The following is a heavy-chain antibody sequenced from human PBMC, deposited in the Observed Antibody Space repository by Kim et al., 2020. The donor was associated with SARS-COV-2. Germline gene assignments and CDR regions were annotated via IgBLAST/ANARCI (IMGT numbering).Heavy chain of an antibody. CDR3: AKDDSSSWTFDY. V-gene: IGHV3-9*01. CDR1: GFTFDDYA. D-gene: IGHD6-13*01. J-gene: IGHJ4*02. Sequence: GGSLRLSCAASGFTFDDYAMHWVRQAPGKGLEWVSGISWNSGSIGYADSVKGRFTISRDNAKNSLYLQMNSLRAEDTALYYCAKDDSSSWTFDYWGQGTL. CDR2: ISWNSGSI.